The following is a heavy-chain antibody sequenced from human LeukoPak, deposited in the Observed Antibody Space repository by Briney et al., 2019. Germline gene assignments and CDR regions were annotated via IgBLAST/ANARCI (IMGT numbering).Heavy chain of an antibody. CDR3: ARGQLWLRWFDP. CDR1: GYTFTGYY. J-gene: IGHJ5*02. CDR2: INPNSGGT. D-gene: IGHD5-18*01. Sequence: ASVKVSCKASGYTFTGYYMHWVRQAPGQGLEWMGWINPNSGGTNYAQKFQGRVTMTRDTSISTAYMELGSLRSEDTAVYYCARGQLWLRWFDPWGQGTLVTVSS. V-gene: IGHV1-2*02.